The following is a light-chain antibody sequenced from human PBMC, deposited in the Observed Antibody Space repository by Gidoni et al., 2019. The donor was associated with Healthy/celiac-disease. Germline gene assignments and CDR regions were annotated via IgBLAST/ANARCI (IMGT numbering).Light chain of an antibody. CDR3: RQPLKTPSDT. Sequence: DIVMTQSPLSLPVTPGELASISCRSSQSLLHSKGYNYLDWYLQQPVQHPQRLIYFGSNPATGVLDRISGSGSGRDVTLHTSSVEAEDVGVYYCRQPLKTPSDTFXXXTKLEIK. CDR2: FGS. J-gene: IGKJ2*01. CDR1: QSLLHSKGYNY. V-gene: IGKV2-28*01.